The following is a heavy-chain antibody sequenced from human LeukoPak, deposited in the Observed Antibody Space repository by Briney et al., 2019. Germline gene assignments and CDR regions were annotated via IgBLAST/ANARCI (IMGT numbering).Heavy chain of an antibody. V-gene: IGHV1-8*01. CDR1: GYTFTSYD. D-gene: IGHD1-26*01. CDR2: MNPNSGDT. J-gene: IGHJ4*02. CDR3: AASGSYFDY. Sequence: GASVKVSCKASGYTFTSYDINWVRQATGQGLEWMGWMNPNSGDTGYAQKFQGRVTMTRNTSTSTAYMELSGLRSEDTAVYYCAASGSYFDYWGQGTLVTVSS.